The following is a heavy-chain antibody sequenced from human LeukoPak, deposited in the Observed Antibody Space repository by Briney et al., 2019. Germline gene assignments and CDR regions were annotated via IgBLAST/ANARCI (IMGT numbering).Heavy chain of an antibody. CDR3: TAGIGHSDFHY. J-gene: IGHJ4*02. D-gene: IGHD6-13*01. CDR1: GFTFSNAW. CDR2: VRSKTNGGTT. V-gene: IGHV3-15*01. Sequence: PGGSLRLSCAASGFTFSNAWMSWVRHAPGKGLEWVGRVRSKTNGGTTGYAAPVKGRFTISRDDSKNTYLQMNSLKSEDTAVYYCTAGIGHSDFHYWGQGTLVTVSS.